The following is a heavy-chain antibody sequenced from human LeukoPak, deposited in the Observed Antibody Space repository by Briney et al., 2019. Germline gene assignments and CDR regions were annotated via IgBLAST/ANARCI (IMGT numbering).Heavy chain of an antibody. D-gene: IGHD6-19*01. Sequence: SETLSLTCAVYGGSFSGYYWSWIRQPPGKGLEWIGEINHSGSTNYNPSLKSRVTISLDTSKNQFSLKLLSVTAADTAVYYCARQAQWLVTSGNWLDPWGQGTLVSVSS. V-gene: IGHV4-34*01. CDR1: GGSFSGYY. CDR2: INHSGST. J-gene: IGHJ5*02. CDR3: ARQAQWLVTSGNWLDP.